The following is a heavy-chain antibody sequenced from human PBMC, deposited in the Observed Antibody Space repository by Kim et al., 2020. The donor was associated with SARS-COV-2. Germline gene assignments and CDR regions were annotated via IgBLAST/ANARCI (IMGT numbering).Heavy chain of an antibody. J-gene: IGHJ5*02. CDR3: ATRIAAAGTGEKNWFDP. CDR2: ISGSGGST. CDR1: GFTFSSYA. Sequence: GGSLRLSCAVSGFTFSSYAMSWVRQAPGKGLEWVSAISGSGGSTYYADSVKGRFTISRDNSKNTLYLQMNSLRAEDTAVYYCATRIAAAGTGEKNWFDPWGQGTLVTVSS. V-gene: IGHV3-23*01. D-gene: IGHD6-13*01.